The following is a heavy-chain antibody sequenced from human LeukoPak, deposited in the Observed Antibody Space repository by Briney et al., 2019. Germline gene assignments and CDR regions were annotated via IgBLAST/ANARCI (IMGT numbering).Heavy chain of an antibody. J-gene: IGHJ4*02. CDR3: VTHRPWRGVF. Sequence: PGGSLRLSCAASGLTFSSYAMSWVRQAPGKGLEWVSAISGSSGHTYYADSVKGRFTISRDNSKNTLYLQMNSLRAEDTAVYYCVTHRPWRGVFWGQGTLVTVSS. CDR1: GLTFSSYA. D-gene: IGHD3-10*01. V-gene: IGHV3-23*01. CDR2: ISGSSGHT.